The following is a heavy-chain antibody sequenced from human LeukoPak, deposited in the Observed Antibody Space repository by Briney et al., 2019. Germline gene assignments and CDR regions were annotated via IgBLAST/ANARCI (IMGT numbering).Heavy chain of an antibody. CDR1: GGTFSSYA. CDR2: IIPIFGTA. Sequence: SVKVSCKASGGTFSSYAISWVRQAPGQGLEWMGGIIPIFGTANYAQKFQGRVTITADESTSTAYMELSSLRSEDTAVYYCASAVDTAMVEGDYYYMDVWSKVTTVTVSS. V-gene: IGHV1-69*13. J-gene: IGHJ6*03. CDR3: ASAVDTAMVEGDYYYMDV. D-gene: IGHD5-18*01.